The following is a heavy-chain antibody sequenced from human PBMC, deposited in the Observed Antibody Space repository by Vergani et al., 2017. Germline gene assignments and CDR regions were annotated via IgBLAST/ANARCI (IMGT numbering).Heavy chain of an antibody. Sequence: QLQLQESGSGLVTPSQTLSLTCAVSGDSITNGVFSWNWIRQPPGKGPEWIGYIFPSGNSDYNPSLKNRVSISLDKSKNQFSLWVNSVTAADTAVYFCARASLRALVGYYYYMDVWGKGKTVVVSS. V-gene: IGHV4-30-2*01. CDR3: ARASLRALVGYYYYMDV. CDR2: IFPSGNS. CDR1: GDSITNGVFS. D-gene: IGHD3-16*02. J-gene: IGHJ6*03.